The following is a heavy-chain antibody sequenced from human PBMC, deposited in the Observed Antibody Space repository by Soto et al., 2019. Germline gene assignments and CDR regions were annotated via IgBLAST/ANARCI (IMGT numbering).Heavy chain of an antibody. CDR1: GFTFSSYS. V-gene: IGHV3-21*01. CDR2: ISSSSSYI. Sequence: EVQLVESGGGLVKPGGSLRLSCAASGFTFSSYSMNWVRQAPGKGLEWVSSISSSSSYIYYADSVKGRFTISRDNAKNSMYLQMNSLRTEDTAVYYCARDYGDYEFDYWGQGTLVTVSS. D-gene: IGHD4-17*01. CDR3: ARDYGDYEFDY. J-gene: IGHJ4*02.